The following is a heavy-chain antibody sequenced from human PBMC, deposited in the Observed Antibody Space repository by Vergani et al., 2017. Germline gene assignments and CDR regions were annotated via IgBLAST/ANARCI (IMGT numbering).Heavy chain of an antibody. J-gene: IGHJ4*02. CDR1: GGSISSYY. Sequence: QVQLQESGPGLVKPSETLCLTCTVSGGSISSYYWSWIRQPPGKGLEWIGYIYYSGSTNYNPSLKSRVTISVDTSKNQFSLKLSSVTAADTAVYYCARARGNXYYYDSSGYYSLEYWGQGTLVTVSS. D-gene: IGHD3-22*01. V-gene: IGHV4-59*01. CDR2: IYYSGST. CDR3: ARARGNXYYYDSSGYYSLEY.